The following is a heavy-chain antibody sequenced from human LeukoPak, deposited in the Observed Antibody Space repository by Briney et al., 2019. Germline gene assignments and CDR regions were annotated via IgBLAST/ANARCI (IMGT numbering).Heavy chain of an antibody. CDR1: GFTFSSYS. D-gene: IGHD1-14*01. CDR3: AKAEPASGYDY. J-gene: IGHJ4*02. Sequence: GGSLRLSCAASGFTFSSYSMNWVRQAPGKGLEWISYISDSSRTIYYADSVKGRFTISRDNAKNSLYLQMNSLRAEDTAVYYCAKAEPASGYDYWGQGTLVTVS. CDR2: ISDSSRTI. V-gene: IGHV3-48*01.